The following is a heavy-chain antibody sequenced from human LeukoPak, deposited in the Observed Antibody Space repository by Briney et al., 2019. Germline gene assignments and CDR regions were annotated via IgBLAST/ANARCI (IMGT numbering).Heavy chain of an antibody. CDR2: IYYSGST. J-gene: IGHJ4*02. V-gene: IGHV4-59*01. Sequence: SETLSLTCTASGGSISSYYWSWIRQPPGKGLEWIGYIYYSGSTNYNPSLKSRVTISVDTSKNQFSLKLSSVTAADTAVYYCARGGGYHIDYWGQGTLVTVSS. CDR1: GGSISSYY. D-gene: IGHD3-16*02. CDR3: ARGGGYHIDY.